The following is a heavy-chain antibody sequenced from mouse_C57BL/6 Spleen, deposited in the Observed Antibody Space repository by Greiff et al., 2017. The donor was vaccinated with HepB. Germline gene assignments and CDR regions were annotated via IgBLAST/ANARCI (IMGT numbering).Heavy chain of an antibody. D-gene: IGHD1-1*01. CDR1: GYTFTDYE. CDR3: TRFITTVVNDY. J-gene: IGHJ2*01. Sequence: VQLQQSGAELVRPGASVTLSCKASGYTFTDYEMHWVKQTPVHGLEWIGAIDPETGGTAYNQKFKGKAILTADKSSSTAYMELRSLTSEDSAVYYCTRFITTVVNDYWGQGTTLTVSS. CDR2: IDPETGGT. V-gene: IGHV1-15*01.